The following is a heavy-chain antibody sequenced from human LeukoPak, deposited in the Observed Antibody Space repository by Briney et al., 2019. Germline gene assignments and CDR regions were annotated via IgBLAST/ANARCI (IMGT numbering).Heavy chain of an antibody. J-gene: IGHJ3*02. V-gene: IGHV1-18*01. CDR1: GYTFTSYG. D-gene: IGHD3-22*01. CDR2: ISAYNGNT. CDR3: AKGLITMIVVALDAFDI. Sequence: ASVKVSCKASGYTFTSYGISWVRQAPGQGLEWMGWISAYNGNTNYAQKLQGRVTMTTDTSTSTAYMELRSLRSDDTALYYCAKGLITMIVVALDAFDIWGQGTMVTVSS.